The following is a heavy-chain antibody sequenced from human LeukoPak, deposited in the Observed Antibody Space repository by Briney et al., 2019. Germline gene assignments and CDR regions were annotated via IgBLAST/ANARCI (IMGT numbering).Heavy chain of an antibody. D-gene: IGHD2-15*01. Sequence: GGSLRLSCAASGFTFDDYGMSWVRQAPGKGLEWVSGINWNGGSTSYADSVKGRFYISRDNAKNSLYLQMNSLRAEDTALYHCARLLRYCSGGSCYSGGGDYWGQGTLVTVSS. CDR3: ARLLRYCSGGSCYSGGGDY. CDR1: GFTFDDYG. CDR2: INWNGGST. V-gene: IGHV3-20*01. J-gene: IGHJ4*02.